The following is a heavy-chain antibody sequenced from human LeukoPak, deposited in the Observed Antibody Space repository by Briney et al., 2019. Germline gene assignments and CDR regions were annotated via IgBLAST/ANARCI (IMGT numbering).Heavy chain of an antibody. CDR2: ISHDGNNK. Sequence: QPGRSLRLSCAASGFPFSDYGMYWVRQAPGKGLEWLAVISHDGNNKYYADSVKGRITISRDNSMNTLYLQMNSLRAEDTAVYYRAKVRWGSDNALDSWGQGTLVAGSS. CDR3: AKVRWGSDNALDS. J-gene: IGHJ4*02. D-gene: IGHD3-16*01. CDR1: GFPFSDYG. V-gene: IGHV3-30*18.